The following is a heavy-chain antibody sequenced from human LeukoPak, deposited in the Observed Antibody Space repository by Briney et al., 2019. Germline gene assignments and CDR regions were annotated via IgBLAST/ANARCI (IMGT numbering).Heavy chain of an antibody. CDR2: INHSGST. CDR3: ARDHVAGIDHY. J-gene: IGHJ4*02. D-gene: IGHD6-19*01. V-gene: IGHV4-34*09. Sequence: PSETLSLTCAVYGGSFSGYYWSWIRQPPGKGLEWIGEINHSGSTYYNPSLKSRVTISVDTSKNQFSLKLSSVTAADTAVYYCARDHVAGIDHYWGQGTLVTVSS. CDR1: GGSFSGYY.